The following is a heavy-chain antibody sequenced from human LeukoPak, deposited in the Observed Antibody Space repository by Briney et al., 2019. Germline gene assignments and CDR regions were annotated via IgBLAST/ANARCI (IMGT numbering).Heavy chain of an antibody. CDR2: IYYSGST. Sequence: PSETLSLTCTVSGGSISSSSYYWGWIRQPPGKGLEWIGSIYYSGSTYYNPSLKSRVTISVDTSKNQFSLKLSSVTAADTAVYYCARWWFASEIFDYWGQGTLVTVSS. J-gene: IGHJ4*02. D-gene: IGHD2-15*01. CDR1: GGSISSSSYY. CDR3: ARWWFASEIFDY. V-gene: IGHV4-39*07.